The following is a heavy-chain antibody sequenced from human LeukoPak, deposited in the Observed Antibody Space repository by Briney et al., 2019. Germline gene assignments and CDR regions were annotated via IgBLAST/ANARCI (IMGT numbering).Heavy chain of an antibody. CDR2: INPSGGRT. V-gene: IGHV1-46*01. Sequence: ASVKVSCKASGYTFTSYYMHWVRQAPGQGLEWMGIINPSGGRTSYAQKFQGRVTMTRDTSTSTVYMELSSLRSEDTAVYYCARGGRRGGGSGWYYFDYWGQGTLVTVSS. CDR3: ARGGRRGGGSGWYYFDY. CDR1: GYTFTSYY. D-gene: IGHD6-19*01. J-gene: IGHJ4*02.